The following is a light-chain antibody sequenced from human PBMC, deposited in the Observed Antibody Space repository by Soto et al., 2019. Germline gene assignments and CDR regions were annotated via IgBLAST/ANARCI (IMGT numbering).Light chain of an antibody. J-gene: IGLJ2*01. CDR3: SSYGGSNNLV. CDR2: EVT. Sequence: QSALTQPPSASGSPGQSVTISCTGTSSDVGGYHYVSWYQQHPGKAPKLMIHEVTKRPSGVPDRFSGSKSGNTASLTVSGHEGEDEADYYCSSYGGSNNLVFGGGTKLTVL. CDR1: SSDVGGYHY. V-gene: IGLV2-8*01.